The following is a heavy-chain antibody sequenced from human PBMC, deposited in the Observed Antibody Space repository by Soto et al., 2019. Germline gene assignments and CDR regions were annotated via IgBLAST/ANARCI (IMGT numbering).Heavy chain of an antibody. D-gene: IGHD6-6*01. J-gene: IGHJ5*02. CDR2: IIPIFGTA. CDR3: AREANEGEQLVPWFDP. Sequence: QVQLVQSGAEVKKPGSSVKVSCKASGGTFSSYAISWVRQAPGQGLEWMGGIIPIFGTANYAQKFQGRVTIPADESRSTAYMELSSLRSEDTAVYYCAREANEGEQLVPWFDPWGQGTLVTVSS. CDR1: GGTFSSYA. V-gene: IGHV1-69*12.